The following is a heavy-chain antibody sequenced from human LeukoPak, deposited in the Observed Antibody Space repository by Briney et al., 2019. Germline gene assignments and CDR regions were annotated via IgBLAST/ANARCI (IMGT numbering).Heavy chain of an antibody. V-gene: IGHV1-69*13. CDR2: IIPIFGTA. Sequence: SVKVSCKASGGTFSSYAISWVRQAPGQGLEWMGGIIPIFGTANYAQKFQGRVTITADEYTSTAYMELSSLRSEDTAVYYCASTTAAGPRLEYYYYMDVWGKGTTVTVSS. CDR1: GGTFSSYA. CDR3: ASTTAAGPRLEYYYYMDV. J-gene: IGHJ6*03. D-gene: IGHD6-13*01.